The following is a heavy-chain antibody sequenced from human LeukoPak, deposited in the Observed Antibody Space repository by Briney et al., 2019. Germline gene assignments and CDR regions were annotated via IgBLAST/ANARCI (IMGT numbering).Heavy chain of an antibody. CDR3: ARDAGNSGYGCDL. Sequence: GGSLRLSCAASGFTFSSYSMNWVRQAPGKGLEWVSHLRYTGETFYADSVKGRFTISRDNVRNSLYLQMNSLRAEDTAMYYCARDAGNSGYGCDLWGQGTLVTVSS. CDR1: GFTFSSYS. D-gene: IGHD5-12*01. J-gene: IGHJ5*02. V-gene: IGHV3-48*01. CDR2: LRYTGET.